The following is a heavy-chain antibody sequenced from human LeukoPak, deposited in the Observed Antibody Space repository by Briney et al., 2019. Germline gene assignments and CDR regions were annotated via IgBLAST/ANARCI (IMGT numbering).Heavy chain of an antibody. V-gene: IGHV4-34*01. J-gene: IGHJ4*02. CDR1: GGSFSGYY. CDR3: ASSPYYDFWSGPYYFDY. D-gene: IGHD3-3*01. CDR2: INHSGST. Sequence: SETLSLTCAVYGGSFSGYYWSWIRQPPGKGLEWIGEINHSGSTNYNPSLKSRVTISVDTSKNQFSLKLSSVTAADTAVYYCASSPYYDFWSGPYYFDYWGQGTLVTVST.